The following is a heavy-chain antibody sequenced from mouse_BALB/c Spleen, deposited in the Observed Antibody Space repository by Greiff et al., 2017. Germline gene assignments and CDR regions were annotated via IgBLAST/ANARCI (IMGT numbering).Heavy chain of an antibody. CDR2: INPGSGGT. Sequence: VQLQESGAELVRPGTSVKVSCKASGYAFTNYLIEWVKQRPGQGLEWIGVINPGSGGTNYNEKFKGKATLTADKSSSTAYMQLSSLTSDDSAVYFCARAGLRPHYYAMDYWGQGTSVTVSS. J-gene: IGHJ4*01. CDR3: ARAGLRPHYYAMDY. V-gene: IGHV1-54*01. CDR1: GYAFTNYL. D-gene: IGHD2-4*01.